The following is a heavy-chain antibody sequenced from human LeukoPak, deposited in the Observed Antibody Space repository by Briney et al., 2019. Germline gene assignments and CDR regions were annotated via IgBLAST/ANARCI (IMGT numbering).Heavy chain of an antibody. Sequence: GGSLRLSCAASGFTFSSYAMSWVRQAPGKGLERVSAISGSGGSTYYADSVKGRFTISRDNSKNTLYLQMNSLRAEDTAVYYCAKSMVRGVISFSDYYFDYWGQGTLVTVSS. D-gene: IGHD3-10*01. V-gene: IGHV3-23*01. CDR2: ISGSGGST. CDR1: GFTFSSYA. CDR3: AKSMVRGVISFSDYYFDY. J-gene: IGHJ4*02.